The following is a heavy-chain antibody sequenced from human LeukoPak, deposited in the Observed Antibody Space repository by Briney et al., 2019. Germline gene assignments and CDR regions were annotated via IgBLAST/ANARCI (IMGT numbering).Heavy chain of an antibody. V-gene: IGHV3-74*01. CDR3: VREGGYSSGPDY. Sequence: GSLRLSRAASGFTFNNYWMHWVRQAPGKGLVWVSRINSDGRRTTYADSVKGRFTISRDNAKHTLYLQMNSLRAEDTAVYYCVREGGYSSGPDYWGQGTLVTVSS. CDR1: GFTFNNYW. J-gene: IGHJ4*02. CDR2: INSDGRRT. D-gene: IGHD6-19*01.